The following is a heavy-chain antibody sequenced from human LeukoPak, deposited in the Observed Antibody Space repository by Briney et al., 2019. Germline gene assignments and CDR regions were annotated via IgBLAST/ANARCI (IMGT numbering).Heavy chain of an antibody. CDR2: ISGIGGST. CDR1: GFTFSSYA. Sequence: TGGSLRLSCAASGFTFSSYAMSWVRQAPRKGLEWVSAISGIGGSTYYADSVKGRFTISRDNSKNTLYLEINSLRAQDTAVYYCAKTMVRGVIAYWSEGTLVTVPS. J-gene: IGHJ4*02. CDR3: AKTMVRGVIAY. D-gene: IGHD3-10*01. V-gene: IGHV3-23*01.